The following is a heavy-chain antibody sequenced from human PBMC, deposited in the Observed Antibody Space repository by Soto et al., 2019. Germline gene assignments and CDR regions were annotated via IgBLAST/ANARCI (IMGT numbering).Heavy chain of an antibody. CDR3: ARDCSGGSCYSYGMDV. Sequence: QVQLVQSGAEVKKPGASVKVSCKASGYTFTSYGISWVRQAPGQGLEWMGWISAYNGNTNYAQRLQGRVTMTTDTSTSTAYMELRSLRSDDTAVYYCARDCSGGSCYSYGMDVWGQGTTVTVSS. J-gene: IGHJ6*02. D-gene: IGHD2-15*01. CDR1: GYTFTSYG. V-gene: IGHV1-18*01. CDR2: ISAYNGNT.